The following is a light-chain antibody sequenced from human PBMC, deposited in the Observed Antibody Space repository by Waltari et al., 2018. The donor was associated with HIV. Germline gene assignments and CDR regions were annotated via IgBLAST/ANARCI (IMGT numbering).Light chain of an antibody. V-gene: IGLV1-51*01. CDR2: DNN. CDR1: SSNIGKNY. Sequence: QSVLTQPPSVSAAPGQKVTISCSGSSSNIGKNYVCWYQQLPGTAPKLLIYDNNKRPSGFPDRFSGSKSGTSATLGITGLQTGDEADYYCGTWDSSLSAWVFGGGTKVTVL. J-gene: IGLJ3*02. CDR3: GTWDSSLSAWV.